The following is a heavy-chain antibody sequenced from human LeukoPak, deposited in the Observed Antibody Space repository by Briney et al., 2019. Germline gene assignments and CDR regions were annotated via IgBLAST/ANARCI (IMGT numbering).Heavy chain of an antibody. CDR3: ASKRFGYDSSGYYKQDDAFDI. V-gene: IGHV4-4*02. CDR1: GFTFSSYG. J-gene: IGHJ3*02. D-gene: IGHD3-22*01. CDR2: IYHSGST. Sequence: PGGSLRLSCAASGFTFSSYGMHWVRQPPGKGLEWIGEIYHSGSTNYNPSLKSRVTISVDKSKNQFSLKLSSVTAADTAVYYCASKRFGYDSSGYYKQDDAFDIWGQGTMVTVSS.